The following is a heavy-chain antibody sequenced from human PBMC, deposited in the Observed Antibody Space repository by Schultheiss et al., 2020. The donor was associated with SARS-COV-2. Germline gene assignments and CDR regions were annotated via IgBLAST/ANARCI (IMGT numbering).Heavy chain of an antibody. V-gene: IGHV4-59*08. D-gene: IGHD1-26*01. CDR1: GGSISSYY. CDR3: ARLTGAGAFDI. CDR2: IYYSGST. J-gene: IGHJ3*02. Sequence: ETLSLTCTVSGGSISSYYWSWIRQPPGKGLEWIGYIYYSGSTNYNPSLKSRVTISVDTSKNQFSLKLSSVTAADTAVYYCARLTGAGAFDIWGQGTMVTVSS.